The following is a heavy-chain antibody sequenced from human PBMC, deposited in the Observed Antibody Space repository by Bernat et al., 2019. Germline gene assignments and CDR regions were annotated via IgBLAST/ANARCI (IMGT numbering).Heavy chain of an antibody. J-gene: IGHJ6*02. CDR1: GGSFSGYY. CDR2: INHSGST. Sequence: QVQLQQWGAGLLKPSETLSLTCAVYGGSFSGYYWSWIRQPPGKGLEWIGEINHSGSTNYNPSLKSRVTISVDTSKNQFSLTLSSVTAADTAVYYCARWKRGDYYGSESYYQSHYYYYGMDVWGQGTTVTVSS. D-gene: IGHD3-10*01. V-gene: IGHV4-34*01. CDR3: ARWKRGDYYGSESYYQSHYYYYGMDV.